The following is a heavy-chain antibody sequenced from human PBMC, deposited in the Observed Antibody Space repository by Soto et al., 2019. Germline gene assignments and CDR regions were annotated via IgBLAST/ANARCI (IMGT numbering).Heavy chain of an antibody. CDR1: GGSISSGGYY. Sequence: SETLSLTCTVSGGSISSGGYYWSWIRQHPGKGLEWIGYIYYSGSTYYNPSLKSRVTISVDTSKNQFSLKLSSVTAADTAVYYCAGYGSGSYYSRNWFDPWGQGTLFTVSS. CDR3: AGYGSGSYYSRNWFDP. D-gene: IGHD3-10*01. V-gene: IGHV4-31*03. J-gene: IGHJ5*02. CDR2: IYYSGST.